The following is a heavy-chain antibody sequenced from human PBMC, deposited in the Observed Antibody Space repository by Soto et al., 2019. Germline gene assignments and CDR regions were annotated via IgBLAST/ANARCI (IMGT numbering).Heavy chain of an antibody. D-gene: IGHD3-3*01. CDR2: IYYSGST. Sequence: SETLSLTCTVSGGSISSGGYYWSWIRQHPGKGLEWIGYIYYSGSTYYNPSLKSRVTISVDTSKNQFSLKLSSVSAADTAVYYCARDNGLRFLDAFDIWGQGTMVTVS. CDR3: ARDNGLRFLDAFDI. J-gene: IGHJ3*02. CDR1: GGSISSGGYY. V-gene: IGHV4-31*03.